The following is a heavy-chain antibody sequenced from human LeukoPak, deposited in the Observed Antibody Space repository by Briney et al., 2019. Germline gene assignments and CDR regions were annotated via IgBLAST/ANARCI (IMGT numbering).Heavy chain of an antibody. CDR3: ARHGKLLWFGELFWDY. V-gene: IGHV4-30-2*03. J-gene: IGHJ4*02. D-gene: IGHD3-10*01. CDR1: GVAISRGGYA. Sequence: PSETLSLTCAVSGVAISRGGYAWNWIRQPPGKGLEWIAYIYHSGATYYNPSLKSRVTISVDTSKNQFSLKLSSVTAADTAVYYCARHGKLLWFGELFWDYWGQGTLVTVSS. CDR2: IYHSGAT.